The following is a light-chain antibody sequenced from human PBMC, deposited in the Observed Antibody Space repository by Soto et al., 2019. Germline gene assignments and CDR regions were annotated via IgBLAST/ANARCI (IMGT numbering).Light chain of an antibody. CDR2: AAS. Sequence: EIVMAQSPATLSVSPGERATLSCRASQSVGSNLAWYQQKPGQAPRLLIYAASIRASGFPARISGGGSGTDFTLTISRLEPEDFAVYYCQQYGSSGTFGQGTKVDIK. CDR1: QSVGSN. J-gene: IGKJ1*01. CDR3: QQYGSSGT. V-gene: IGKV3-15*01.